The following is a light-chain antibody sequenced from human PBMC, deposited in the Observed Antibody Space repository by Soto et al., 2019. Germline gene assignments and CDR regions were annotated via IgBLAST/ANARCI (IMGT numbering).Light chain of an antibody. CDR3: QSYASSLSGYV. V-gene: IGLV1-40*01. CDR2: GNS. Sequence: QPVLTQPPSVSGAPGQRVTISCTGSSSNIGAGYDVHWYQQLPGTAPKLLIYGNSNRPSGVPDRFSGSKSGTSASLAITGLQAEDDADYYCQSYASSLSGYVVGTGTKITVL. J-gene: IGLJ1*01. CDR1: SSNIGAGYD.